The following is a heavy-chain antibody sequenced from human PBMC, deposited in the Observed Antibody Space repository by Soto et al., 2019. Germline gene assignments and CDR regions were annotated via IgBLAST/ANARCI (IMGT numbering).Heavy chain of an antibody. J-gene: IGHJ4*02. CDR1: GFSLSTSGVG. Sequence: QITLKESGPTLVKPTQTLTLTCTFSGFSLSTSGVGVGWIRQPPGKALECLGIIYWDDDKRYSPSLKNRLTITNDTSKNQVVLTMTNMDPVDTATYFCAHRLCDSSWYWDVGYFDYWGRGTLVTVSS. D-gene: IGHD3-22*01. CDR2: IYWDDDK. CDR3: AHRLCDSSWYWDVGYFDY. V-gene: IGHV2-5*02.